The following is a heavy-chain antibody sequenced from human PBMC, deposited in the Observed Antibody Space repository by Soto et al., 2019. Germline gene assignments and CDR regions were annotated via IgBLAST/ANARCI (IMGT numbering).Heavy chain of an antibody. CDR2: IIPISGAA. CDR1: GGTFSNYV. J-gene: IGHJ4*02. V-gene: IGHV1-69*06. D-gene: IGHD1-7*01. Sequence: SVKVSCKAAGGTFSNYVVNWVRQAPGQGLEWMGRIIPISGAANYAQKFQGRVTITADKSTSTSYMELSSLRSEDTAVYYCARDMTRTVVPYFDFWGQGTLVTVSS. CDR3: ARDMTRTVVPYFDF.